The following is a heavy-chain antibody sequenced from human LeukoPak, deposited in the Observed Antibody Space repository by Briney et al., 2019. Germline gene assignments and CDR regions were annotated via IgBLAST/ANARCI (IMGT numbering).Heavy chain of an antibody. CDR2: ISSSGSTI. CDR3: ARDRSYYDSSPDYFDY. CDR1: GFTFSSYE. Sequence: GGSLRLSCAASGFTFSSYEMNWVRQAPGKGLEWVSYISSSGSTIYYADSVKGRFTISRDNAKNSLYLQMNSLRAEDTAVYYCARDRSYYDSSPDYFDYWGQGTLVTVSS. D-gene: IGHD3-22*01. V-gene: IGHV3-48*03. J-gene: IGHJ4*02.